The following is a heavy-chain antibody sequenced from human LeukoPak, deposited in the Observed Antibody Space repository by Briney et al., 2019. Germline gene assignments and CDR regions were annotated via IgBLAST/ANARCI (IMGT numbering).Heavy chain of an antibody. D-gene: IGHD2-15*01. V-gene: IGHV1-18*01. CDR3: ARDGGGGSFADY. CDR2: ISGYNGHT. Sequence: ASVKVSCKASGYRFMNYGLTWVRQAPGQGLEWMGWISGYNGHTKYAQKVQGRVIMTTDTSTSTVYMELRSLRSDDTAVYYCARDGGGGSFADYWGQGTLVTVSS. CDR1: GYRFMNYG. J-gene: IGHJ4*02.